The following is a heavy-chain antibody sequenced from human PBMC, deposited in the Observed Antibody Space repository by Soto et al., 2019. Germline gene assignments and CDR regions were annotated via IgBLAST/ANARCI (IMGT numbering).Heavy chain of an antibody. CDR3: ARHVWLES. J-gene: IGHJ5*01. CDR1: VFNVNSNS. V-gene: IGHV3-53*02. CDR2: LHSDGNT. Sequence: EVQLVETGGGLLQPGGSLRLSCAASVFNVNSNSMNWVRQAPGKGLEWLSLLHSDGNTKYADSVKGRFTISRDSFENTFYLQMNSLRAEDTAVYYCARHVWLESCCHGPLVTVSS.